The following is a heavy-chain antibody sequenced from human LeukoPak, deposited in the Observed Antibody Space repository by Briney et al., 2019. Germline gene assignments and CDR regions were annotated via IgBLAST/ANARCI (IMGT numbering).Heavy chain of an antibody. J-gene: IGHJ5*02. CDR1: GYTFTNYA. CDR2: INSGYSNT. V-gene: IGHV1-3*01. D-gene: IGHD6-13*01. Sequence: ASVKVSCKASGYTFTNYAIHWVRQAPGQRLEWMGWINSGYSNTKYSQKFQGRVTITSDTSASTAYMEVRSLTSEDTAIYYCARDSYMAAADTWFDPWGQGPLVTVSS. CDR3: ARDSYMAAADTWFDP.